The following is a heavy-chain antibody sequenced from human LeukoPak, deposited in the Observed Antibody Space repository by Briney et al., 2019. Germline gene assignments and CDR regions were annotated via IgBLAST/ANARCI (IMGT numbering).Heavy chain of an antibody. V-gene: IGHV3-23*01. CDR3: AKSHSVEQRGYFDY. CDR2: ISDSGDST. J-gene: IGHJ4*02. Sequence: GGSLRLSCAASGFTFSGFAMTWVRQAPGMGLEWVATISDSGDSTYYADAVKGRFTISRDNSKDTLYVQMSSLRAEDAAVYYCAKSHSVEQRGYFDYWGQGTLVTVSS. CDR1: GFTFSGFA. D-gene: IGHD6-13*01.